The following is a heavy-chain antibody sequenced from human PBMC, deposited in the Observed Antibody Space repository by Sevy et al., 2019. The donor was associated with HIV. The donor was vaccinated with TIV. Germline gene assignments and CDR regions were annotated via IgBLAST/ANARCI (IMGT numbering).Heavy chain of an antibody. V-gene: IGHV4-39*01. J-gene: IGHJ4*02. CDR3: ARHGDIVDRAFDF. Sequence: SETLSLTCTVSGGSLSRSDYDWGWIRQPPGKGLHWIGSMFYSGSTYYSPSLRSRVTISVDKSKNQVSLKLTSVTAADTAVDYCARHGDIVDRAFDFWGQGILVTVSS. CDR2: MFYSGST. CDR1: GGSLSRSDYD. D-gene: IGHD2-15*01.